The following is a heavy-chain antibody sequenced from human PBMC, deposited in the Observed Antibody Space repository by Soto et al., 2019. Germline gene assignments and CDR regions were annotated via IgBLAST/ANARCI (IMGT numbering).Heavy chain of an antibody. CDR1: GGSISSSSYY. CDR2: IYYSGST. D-gene: IGHD4-17*01. Sequence: QLQLQESGPGLVKPSETLSLTCTVSGGSISSSSYYWGWIRQPPGKGLEWIGSIYYSGSTYYNPPRKRRVTTSVDTSKNQFSLKLRSVTAADTAVYYCASQAGTVTDHFDYWGQGTLVTVSS. CDR3: ASQAGTVTDHFDY. V-gene: IGHV4-39*01. J-gene: IGHJ4*02.